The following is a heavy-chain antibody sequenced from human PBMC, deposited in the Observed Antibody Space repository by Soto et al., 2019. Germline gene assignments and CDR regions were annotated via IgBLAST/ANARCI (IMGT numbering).Heavy chain of an antibody. CDR2: IFSSGTT. V-gene: IGHV4-30-4*01. CDR1: GDSISSGNKY. D-gene: IGHD3-10*01. CDR3: ARVPSPFDYYYALVV. J-gene: IGHJ6*02. Sequence: PSETLSLTCTVSGDSISSGNKYWSWIRQPPGKGLEWIGYIFSSGTTYYNPSLKSRLTMSLDTSENQLSLKLNSLTDADTAVYYCARVPSPFDYYYALVVWGRGTTVTVS.